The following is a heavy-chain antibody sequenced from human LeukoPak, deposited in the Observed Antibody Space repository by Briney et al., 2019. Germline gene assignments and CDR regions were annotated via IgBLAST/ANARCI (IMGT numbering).Heavy chain of an antibody. CDR2: ICDSGSTI. CDR1: GFTFSDYY. V-gene: IGHV3-11*01. J-gene: IGHJ4*02. Sequence: AGTLTLTCAASGFTFSDYYWSWLRQAPGKGLEWVSYICDSGSTIYYADSVKGRFTISRDNAKNSVHLQMNNLRAEDTAVYYCARDRLGDYDHSGYYDKWGQGTLVTVSS. CDR3: ARDRLGDYDHSGYYDK. D-gene: IGHD3-22*01.